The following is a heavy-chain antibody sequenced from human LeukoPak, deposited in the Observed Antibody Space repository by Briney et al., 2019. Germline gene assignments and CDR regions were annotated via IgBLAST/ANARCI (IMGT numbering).Heavy chain of an antibody. CDR2: INHSGST. CDR3: ARGSITIFGVVINLFDY. CDR1: GGSFSGYY. D-gene: IGHD3-3*01. Sequence: SETLSLTCAVYGGSFSGYYWSWIRQPPGKGLEWIGGINHSGSTNYNPSLKSRVTISVDTSKNQFSLKLSSVTAADTAVYYCARGSITIFGVVINLFDYWGQGTLVTVSS. J-gene: IGHJ4*02. V-gene: IGHV4-34*01.